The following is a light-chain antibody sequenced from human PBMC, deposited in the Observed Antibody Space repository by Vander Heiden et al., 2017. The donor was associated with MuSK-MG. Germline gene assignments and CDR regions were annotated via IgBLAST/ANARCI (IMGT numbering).Light chain of an antibody. Sequence: VLPQSPGTLSLSPGKRAPLSCRASQSVSTFYLAWYQQRTGQAASLLIHYTSSRATGIPARISGSGSCTAFTPPISSLQPEDFSVYYCQHYGSAPRYTFGQGTKLDIK. V-gene: IGKV3-20*01. CDR2: YTS. CDR1: QSVSTFY. CDR3: QHYGSAPRYT. J-gene: IGKJ2*01.